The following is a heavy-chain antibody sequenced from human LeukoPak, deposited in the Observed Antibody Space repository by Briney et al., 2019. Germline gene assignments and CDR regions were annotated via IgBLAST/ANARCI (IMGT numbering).Heavy chain of an antibody. V-gene: IGHV3-30*18. Sequence: PGRSLRLSCAASGFTFSLFGLHWVRQAPGKGLEWVAFISHDGSIKYYADSVKGRLAISRDTSKNTLYLQMNSLRAEDTAVYYCAKDRWESSGSGSSLDYWGQGTLVTVSS. D-gene: IGHD3-10*01. CDR3: AKDRWESSGSGSSLDY. CDR2: ISHDGSIK. J-gene: IGHJ4*02. CDR1: GFTFSLFG.